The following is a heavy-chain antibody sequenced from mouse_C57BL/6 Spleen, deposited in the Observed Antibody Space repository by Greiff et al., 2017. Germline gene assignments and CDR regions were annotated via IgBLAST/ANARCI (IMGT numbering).Heavy chain of an antibody. CDR2: INSDGSST. D-gene: IGHD2-14*01. V-gene: IGHV5-16*01. Sequence: EVQLVESEGGLVQPGSSMKLSCTASGFTFSDYYMAWVRQVPEKGLEWVANINSDGSSTYYLDSLKSRFIISRDNAKNILYLQMSSLKSEDTATYYCARDQGVRNYFDYWGQGTTLTVSS. CDR1: GFTFSDYY. CDR3: ARDQGVRNYFDY. J-gene: IGHJ2*01.